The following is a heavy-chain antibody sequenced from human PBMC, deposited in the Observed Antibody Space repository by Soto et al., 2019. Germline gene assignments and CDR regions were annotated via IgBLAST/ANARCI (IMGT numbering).Heavy chain of an antibody. CDR1: GFTFSDYA. V-gene: IGHV3-23*01. CDR3: AKDHGMDV. Sequence: GGSLRLSCAASGFTFSDYAMAWVRQPPWKGLEWVSSISGSGGSTYYADSVKGRCTVSRDNSKNTVYLQMKSLRAEDTAVYYCAKDHGMDVWGQGATVTVSS. J-gene: IGHJ6*02. CDR2: ISGSGGST.